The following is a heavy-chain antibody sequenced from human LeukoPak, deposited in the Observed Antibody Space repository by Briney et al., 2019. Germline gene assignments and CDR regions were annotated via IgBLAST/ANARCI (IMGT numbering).Heavy chain of an antibody. CDR2: INAGNGNT. V-gene: IGHV1-3*01. CDR1: GYTFTSYA. J-gene: IGHJ4*02. CDR3: ARDPHGDYYFDY. Sequence: ASVEVSCKASGYTFTSYAMHWVRQAPGQRLEWMGWINAGNGNTKYSQKFQGRVTITRDTSASTAYMELSSLRSEDTAVYYCARDPHGDYYFDYWGQGTLVTVSS. D-gene: IGHD4-17*01.